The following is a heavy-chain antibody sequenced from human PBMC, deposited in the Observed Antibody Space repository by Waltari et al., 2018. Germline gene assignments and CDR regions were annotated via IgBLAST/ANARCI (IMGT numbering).Heavy chain of an antibody. CDR1: GDSIRGFY. V-gene: IGHV4-59*01. CDR2: IYSGGTT. Sequence: QVQLQESGPGLVKPSETLSLTCTVSGDSIRGFYWSWFRQSPGKGLEWIGFIYSGGTTYYNPALKSRATISVDTSKSQFALEISSVTAADTAVYYCARGGYGRFYFDYWGQGTLVTVSS. CDR3: ARGGYGRFYFDY. J-gene: IGHJ4*02. D-gene: IGHD5-18*01.